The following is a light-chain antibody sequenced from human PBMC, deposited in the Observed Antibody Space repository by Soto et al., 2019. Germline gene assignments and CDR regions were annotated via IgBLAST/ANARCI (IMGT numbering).Light chain of an antibody. Sequence: DIQMTQSPSSLSASVGDRVTITCRASQSISNYLNWYQQKPGKAPKLLIYAASSLQSGVPSRFSGSGSGTDFTLTISSLQPEDFAIYSFQQSYTTLFTFGPGNNVDI. V-gene: IGKV1-39*01. CDR1: QSISNY. J-gene: IGKJ3*01. CDR3: QQSYTTLFT. CDR2: AAS.